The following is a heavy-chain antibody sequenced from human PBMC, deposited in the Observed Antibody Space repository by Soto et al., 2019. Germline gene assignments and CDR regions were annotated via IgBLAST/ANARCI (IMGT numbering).Heavy chain of an antibody. CDR1: GFTFSSYW. CDR2: INSDGSST. CDR3: ARDTGSDSEFGVFAFDI. J-gene: IGHJ3*02. Sequence: GGSLRLSCAASGFTFSSYWMHWVRQAPGKGLVWVSRINSDGSSTSYADSVKGRFTISRDNAKNTLYLQMNSLRAEDTAVYYCARDTGSDSEFGVFAFDIWGQGTMVTVSS. V-gene: IGHV3-74*01. D-gene: IGHD3-10*01.